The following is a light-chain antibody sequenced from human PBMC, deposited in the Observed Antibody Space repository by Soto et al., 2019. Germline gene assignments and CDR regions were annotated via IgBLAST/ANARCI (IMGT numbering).Light chain of an antibody. CDR1: QSVSSY. V-gene: IGKV3-11*01. CDR3: QQFVGSPYT. J-gene: IGKJ2*01. CDR2: DAS. Sequence: EIVLTQSPATLSLSPGERATLSCRASQSVSSYLAWYQQKPGQAPRLLIYDASNRATGIPARFSGSGSGTDFTLTISRLEPEDFAVYFCQQFVGSPYTFGQGTKLEIK.